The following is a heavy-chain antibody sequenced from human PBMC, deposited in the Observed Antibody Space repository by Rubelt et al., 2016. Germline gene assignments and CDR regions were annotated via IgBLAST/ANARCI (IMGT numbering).Heavy chain of an antibody. CDR1: GGSFSGYY. CDR2: INHSGST. J-gene: IGHJ4*02. V-gene: IGHV4-34*01. Sequence: QVQLQQWGAGLLKPSETLSLTCAVYGGSFSGYYWSWIRQPPGKGLEWFGEINHSGSTNYNPSLSSRVTISVDTSKNQFSLKLSSVTAADTAVYYCARRSGSYYLDYWGQGTLVTVSS. D-gene: IGHD1-26*01. CDR3: ARRSGSYYLDY.